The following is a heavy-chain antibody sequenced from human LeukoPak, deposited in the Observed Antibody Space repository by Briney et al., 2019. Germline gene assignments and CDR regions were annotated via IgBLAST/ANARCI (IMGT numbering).Heavy chain of an antibody. CDR2: IYYSGTT. CDR3: ARLDCGGDCYVDY. J-gene: IGHJ4*02. V-gene: IGHV4-59*08. D-gene: IGHD2-21*02. CDR1: GASFTSNY. Sequence: SETLSLTCTVSGASFTSNYWSWIRQPPGKGLEWIGYIYYSGTTTYNPSLECRVTMSVDMSKTQFSLRLNSVTATDTAVYYCARLDCGGDCYVDYWGQGTLVTVSS.